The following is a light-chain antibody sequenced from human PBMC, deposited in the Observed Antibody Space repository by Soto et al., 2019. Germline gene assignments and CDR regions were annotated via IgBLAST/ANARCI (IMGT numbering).Light chain of an antibody. Sequence: QSVLTQSSSASASLGSSVKFTCTLSSGHSSYIIAWHQQQPGKAPRYLMKLEGSGSYNKGSGVPDRFSGSSSGADRYLTISNLHVEDEADYYCETWDSNTRVFGGGTKLTVL. CDR1: SGHSSYI. CDR2: LEGSGSY. V-gene: IGLV4-60*02. CDR3: ETWDSNTRV. J-gene: IGLJ2*01.